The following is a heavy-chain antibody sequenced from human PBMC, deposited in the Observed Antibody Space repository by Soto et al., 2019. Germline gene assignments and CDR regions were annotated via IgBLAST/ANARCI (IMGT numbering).Heavy chain of an antibody. V-gene: IGHV3-11*01. CDR1: GFTFSDYY. CDR3: ERERKKYSGWYDGFDI. Sequence: GGSLRLSCAASGFTFSDYYMSWIRQAPGKGLEWVSYISSSGSTIYYADSVKGRCTISRDNAKNSLYLQMNSLRAEDAAVYYCERERKKYSGWYDGFDIWGQGTMVTVSS. J-gene: IGHJ3*02. CDR2: ISSSGSTI. D-gene: IGHD6-19*01.